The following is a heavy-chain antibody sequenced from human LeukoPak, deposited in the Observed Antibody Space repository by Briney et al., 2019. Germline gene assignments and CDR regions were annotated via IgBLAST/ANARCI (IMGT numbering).Heavy chain of an antibody. Sequence: SETLSLTCTVSGGSISSYYWSWIRQPPGKGLEWIGYIYYSGSTNYNPPLKRRVTISVNTSKNQFSLKLSSVTAADTAVYYCARVRGITIFGVVITNWFDPWGQGTLVTVSP. CDR2: IYYSGST. D-gene: IGHD3-3*01. J-gene: IGHJ5*02. CDR1: GGSISSYY. V-gene: IGHV4-59*01. CDR3: ARVRGITIFGVVITNWFDP.